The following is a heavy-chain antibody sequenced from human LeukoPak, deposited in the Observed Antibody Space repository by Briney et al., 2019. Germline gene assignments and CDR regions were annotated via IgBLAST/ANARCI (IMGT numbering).Heavy chain of an antibody. Sequence: SETLSLTCAVYGGSFSGYYWSWIRQSPGKGLEWIGEINHSGSTNYNPSLKSRVTISVDTSKNQFSLKLSSVTAADTAVYYCARAPRTYYYYYGMDVWGQGTTVTVSS. CDR1: GGSFSGYY. CDR3: ARAPRTYYYYYGMDV. J-gene: IGHJ6*02. CDR2: INHSGST. V-gene: IGHV4-34*01.